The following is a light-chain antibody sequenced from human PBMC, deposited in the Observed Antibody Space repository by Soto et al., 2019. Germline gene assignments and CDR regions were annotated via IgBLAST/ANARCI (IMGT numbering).Light chain of an antibody. J-gene: IGLJ3*02. Sequence: QSALTQPRSVSGSPGQSVTISCTGTSSDVGGYIYVSWYQQYPAKAPKVMIYDVSRRPSGVPDLFSGSKSGNTASLTISGLQDEDEAVYYCCSYAGNKTVVFGGGTKLTVL. CDR1: SSDVGGYIY. CDR2: DVS. V-gene: IGLV2-11*01. CDR3: CSYAGNKTVV.